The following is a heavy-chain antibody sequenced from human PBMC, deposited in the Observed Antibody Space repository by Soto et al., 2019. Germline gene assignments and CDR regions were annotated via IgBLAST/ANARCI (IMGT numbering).Heavy chain of an antibody. D-gene: IGHD6-19*01. J-gene: IGHJ6*02. V-gene: IGHV1-69*12. CDR1: GGTFSSYA. CDR3: ARGESFGVAGRYYYYYGMDV. Sequence: QVQLVQSGAAVKKPGSSVKVSCKASGGTFSSYAISWVRQAPGQGLEWMGGIIPIFGTANYAQKFQGRVTITADESTRTAYMELSSLRSEDTAVYYCARGESFGVAGRYYYYYGMDVWGQGTTVTVSS. CDR2: IIPIFGTA.